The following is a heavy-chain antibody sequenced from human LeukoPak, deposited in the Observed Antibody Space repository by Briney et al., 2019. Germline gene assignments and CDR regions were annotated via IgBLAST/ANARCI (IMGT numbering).Heavy chain of an antibody. CDR1: GFTFSSYA. J-gene: IGHJ4*02. V-gene: IGHV3-64*01. Sequence: PGGSLRLSCAASGFTFSSYAMLWVRQAPGKGLEYVSAISSNGGSTYYANSVKGRFTISRDNSKNTLYLQMGSLRAEDMAVYYCARGSHYYGSGGYLILDTFDYWGQGTLVTVSS. CDR3: ARGSHYYGSGGYLILDTFDY. D-gene: IGHD3-10*01. CDR2: ISSNGGST.